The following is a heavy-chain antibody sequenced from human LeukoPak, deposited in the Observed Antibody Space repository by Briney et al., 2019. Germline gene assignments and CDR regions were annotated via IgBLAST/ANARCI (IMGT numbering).Heavy chain of an antibody. CDR1: GITFSSYG. V-gene: IGHV3-30*02. CDR3: AAPNDFWNGYDYYMDV. Sequence: GGSLRLSCVASGITFSSYGMHWVRQVPGKGLEWVAFIRGDGTSQYYVDSAKGRFFISRDNSKNTLYLQMNSLRAEDTAVYYCAAPNDFWNGYDYYMDVWGKGTTVSVSS. CDR2: IRGDGTSQ. D-gene: IGHD3-3*01. J-gene: IGHJ6*03.